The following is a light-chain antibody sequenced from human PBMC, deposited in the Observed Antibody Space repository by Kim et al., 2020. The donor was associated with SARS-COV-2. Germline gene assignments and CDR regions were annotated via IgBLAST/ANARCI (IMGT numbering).Light chain of an antibody. J-gene: IGLJ3*02. CDR2: DVN. Sequence: GQSIAISCTGTSSDVGGYNYVSWFQQHPGKAPKVIIYDVNKRPSGVSDRFSGSKSGNTASLTISGLQAEDEADYYCTSFTRSSTWVFGGGTKVTVL. CDR3: TSFTRSSTWV. V-gene: IGLV2-14*04. CDR1: SSDVGGYNY.